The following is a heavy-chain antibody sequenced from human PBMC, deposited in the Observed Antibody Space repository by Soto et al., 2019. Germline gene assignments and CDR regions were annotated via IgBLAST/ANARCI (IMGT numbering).Heavy chain of an antibody. Sequence: QVQLQESGPGLVKPSQTLSLTCSVSGGSISSGDYDWSWIRQPPGKGLEWIGYISYSGSPYYIPSLKSRVTISVATSKTQCSLKVSSVTAADTAVYLCARGAAAGSYYYFDYWGQGTLVTVSS. CDR1: GGSISSGDYD. CDR3: ARGAAAGSYYYFDY. D-gene: IGHD6-13*01. V-gene: IGHV4-30-4*01. CDR2: ISYSGSP. J-gene: IGHJ4*02.